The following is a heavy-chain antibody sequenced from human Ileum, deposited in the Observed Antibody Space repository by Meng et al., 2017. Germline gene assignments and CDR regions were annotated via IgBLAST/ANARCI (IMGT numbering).Heavy chain of an antibody. CDR1: GYIFTRYG. D-gene: IGHD4-23*01. J-gene: IGHJ4*02. CDR2: ISAYSGNT. Sequence: QVQLVQSGAEVKKPGASVKVSCKASGYIFTRYGIGWVRQAPGQGLEWMGWISAYSGNTKYAQKLQGRVTMTTDTSTSTAYMELRNLRSDDTAVYYCARDTVGTTLGDYWGQGTPVTVSS. CDR3: ARDTVGTTLGDY. V-gene: IGHV1-18*01.